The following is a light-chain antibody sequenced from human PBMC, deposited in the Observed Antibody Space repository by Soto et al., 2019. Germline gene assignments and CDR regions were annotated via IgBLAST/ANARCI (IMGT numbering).Light chain of an antibody. CDR2: GAS. V-gene: IGKV3-20*01. CDR3: QQSGSSPLT. J-gene: IGKJ4*01. Sequence: EIVLTQSPGTLSLSPGERATLSCRASQSVRSSYLAWYQQKPGQPPRLLIYGASSRATGIPDRFSGSGSGTDFALTISNLEPEDFAVYYCQQSGSSPLTFGGGTKVEIK. CDR1: QSVRSSY.